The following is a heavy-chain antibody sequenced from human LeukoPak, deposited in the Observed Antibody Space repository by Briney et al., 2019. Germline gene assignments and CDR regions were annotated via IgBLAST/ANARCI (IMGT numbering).Heavy chain of an antibody. CDR1: AFTFSSYG. CDR3: AKYSGSYFDY. V-gene: IGHV3-30*18. CDR2: ISYDGSNK. J-gene: IGHJ4*02. D-gene: IGHD1-26*01. Sequence: GGSLRLSCAASAFTFSSYGMHWVRQAPGKGLEWVAVISYDGSNKYYADSVKGRFTISRDNSKNTLYLQMNSLRAEDTAVYYCAKYSGSYFDYWGQGTLVTVSS.